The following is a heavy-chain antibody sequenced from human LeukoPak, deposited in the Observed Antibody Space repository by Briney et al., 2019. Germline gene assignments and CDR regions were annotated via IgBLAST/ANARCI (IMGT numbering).Heavy chain of an antibody. J-gene: IGHJ4*02. Sequence: ASVKVSCKASGYSFTNYYMHWVRQAPGQGLEWMGIINPGAGGTSYAQKFQGRVTMTTDTSTSTIYMDLSSLRSEDTAVYYCAREKGGGLDYWGQGTLVTVSS. V-gene: IGHV1-46*01. CDR3: AREKGGGLDY. CDR2: INPGAGGT. CDR1: GYSFTNYY. D-gene: IGHD3-16*01.